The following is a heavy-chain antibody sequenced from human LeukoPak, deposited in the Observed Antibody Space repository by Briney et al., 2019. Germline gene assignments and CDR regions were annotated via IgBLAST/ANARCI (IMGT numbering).Heavy chain of an antibody. D-gene: IGHD3-22*01. V-gene: IGHV1-8*03. CDR2: MNTISGNT. CDR3: VKVSYYYDSSGYYVMYYFDY. CDR1: GYTFTSYD. Sequence: ASVKVSCKASGYTFTSYDINWVRQATGQGLEWMGWMNTISGNTGYAQKFQGRVTITRNTSISTAYMELSSLRSEDTAVYYCVKVSYYYDSSGYYVMYYFDYWGQGTLVTVSS. J-gene: IGHJ4*02.